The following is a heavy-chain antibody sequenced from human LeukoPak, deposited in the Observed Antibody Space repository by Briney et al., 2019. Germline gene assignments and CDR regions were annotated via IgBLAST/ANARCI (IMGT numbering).Heavy chain of an antibody. CDR2: TYYRSKWYN. J-gene: IGHJ3*02. Sequence: SQTLSLTCAISGDSVSSNFAAWNWIRQPPSRGLEWLGRTYYRSKWYNDYAVSVKSRITITPDTSKNQFSLQLNSVTPEDTAVYFCSRGRSLGYCSSSSCHVSDAFDIWGQGTMVTVSS. CDR1: GDSVSSNFAA. CDR3: SRGRSLGYCSSSSCHVSDAFDI. D-gene: IGHD2-2*01. V-gene: IGHV6-1*01.